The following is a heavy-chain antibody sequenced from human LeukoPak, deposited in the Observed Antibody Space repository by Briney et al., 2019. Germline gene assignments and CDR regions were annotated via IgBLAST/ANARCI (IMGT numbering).Heavy chain of an antibody. D-gene: IGHD4-11*01. CDR3: ATQYL. CDR1: GVIMSLHW. Sequence: GGSLRLSCLAWGVIMSLHWMSWVRQTPGKGPEWVASIKEDGAQKNYAVFVKGRFTISRDNAQNSLSLQMNSLRVDDTGIYYCATQYLWGQGIQVAVSS. J-gene: IGHJ4*02. V-gene: IGHV3-7*01. CDR2: IKEDGAQK.